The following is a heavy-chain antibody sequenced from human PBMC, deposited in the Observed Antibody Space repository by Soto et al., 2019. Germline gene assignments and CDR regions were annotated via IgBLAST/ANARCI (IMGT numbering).Heavy chain of an antibody. CDR3: ASDSYCTNGVCSMPFDY. Sequence: EASVKVSCKASGGTFSSYTISWVRQAPGQGLEWMGRIIPILGIANYAQKFQGRVTITADKSTSTAYMELSSLRSEDTAVYYCASDSYCTNGVCSMPFDYWGQGTLVTVSS. V-gene: IGHV1-69*02. CDR2: IIPILGIA. D-gene: IGHD2-8*01. J-gene: IGHJ4*02. CDR1: GGTFSSYT.